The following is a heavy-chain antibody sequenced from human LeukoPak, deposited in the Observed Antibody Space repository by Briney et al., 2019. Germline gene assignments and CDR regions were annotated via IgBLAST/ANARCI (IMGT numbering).Heavy chain of an antibody. J-gene: IGHJ4*02. CDR1: GFTFVDYA. CDR2: INWNSATR. D-gene: IGHD4-17*01. CDR3: ARDSESTVATTCLDY. V-gene: IGHV3-9*01. Sequence: GRSLRLSCAASGFTFVDYAMPWVRQSPGKGLEWVAGINWNSATREYADSVKGRFTISRDDAKNSMFLRMNSLRPEDTGLYFCARDSESTVATTCLDYWGQGILVTVSS.